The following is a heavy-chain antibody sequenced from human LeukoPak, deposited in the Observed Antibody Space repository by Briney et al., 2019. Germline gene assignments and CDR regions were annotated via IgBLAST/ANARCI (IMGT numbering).Heavy chain of an antibody. J-gene: IGHJ4*02. Sequence: GSLRPSCAASGFTFSSYAMSWVRQAPGKGLEWVSAISDSGGSTYYVESVKGRFTISRDGSKNTLYLQMNSLRAEDTAIYYCAKDVYNKAFGYWGQGTLVTVSS. CDR2: ISDSGGST. D-gene: IGHD5-24*01. CDR1: GFTFSSYA. V-gene: IGHV3-23*01. CDR3: AKDVYNKAFGY.